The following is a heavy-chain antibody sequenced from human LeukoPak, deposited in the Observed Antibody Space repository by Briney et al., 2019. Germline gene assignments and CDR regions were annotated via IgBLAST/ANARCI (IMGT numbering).Heavy chain of an antibody. V-gene: IGHV1-2*02. J-gene: IGHJ3*02. CDR2: INPNSGGT. CDR3: ARRRVYDILTSYAFDI. CDR1: GYTFTGYF. D-gene: IGHD3-9*01. Sequence: ASVKVSCKASGYTFTGYFMHWVRQAPGQGLEWMGWINPNSGGTNYAQKFQGRVTMTRDTSISTAYMELSSLRSDDTTVSYCARRRVYDILTSYAFDIWGQGTMVTVSS.